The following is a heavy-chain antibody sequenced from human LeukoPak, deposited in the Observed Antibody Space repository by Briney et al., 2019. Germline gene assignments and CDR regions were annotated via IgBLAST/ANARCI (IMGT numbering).Heavy chain of an antibody. Sequence: GGSLRLSCAASGFTFSPFAMGWVRQAPGRGLEWVSSFGGAGRGSTYHADSVKGRFTISRDDSKNTLYLQMNSLRVEDTAVYRCAKARGATVNDPVDSWGQGTLVTVSS. CDR3: AKARGATVNDPVDS. J-gene: IGHJ4*02. CDR1: GFTFSPFA. D-gene: IGHD1-26*01. CDR2: FGGAGRGST. V-gene: IGHV3-23*01.